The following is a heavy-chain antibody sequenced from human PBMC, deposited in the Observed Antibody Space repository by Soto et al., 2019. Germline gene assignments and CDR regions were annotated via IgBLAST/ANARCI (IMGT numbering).Heavy chain of an antibody. CDR1: GFTFSSYA. D-gene: IGHD3-10*01. CDR3: AKVFIQDGSGRPFDY. CDR2: ISGSGGST. J-gene: IGHJ4*02. V-gene: IGHV3-23*01. Sequence: EVQLLESGGGLVQPGGSLRLSCAASGFTFSSYAMSWVRQAPGKGLERVSAISGSGGSTYYADSVKGRFTISRDNSKNTLYLQMNGLRAEDTAVYYCAKVFIQDGSGRPFDYWGQGTLVTVSS.